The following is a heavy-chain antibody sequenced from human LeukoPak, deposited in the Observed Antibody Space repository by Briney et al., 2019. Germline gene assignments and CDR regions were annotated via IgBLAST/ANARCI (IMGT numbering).Heavy chain of an antibody. D-gene: IGHD2-2*01. J-gene: IGHJ4*02. Sequence: PSETLSRTCTVSGGSISSYYWSWIRQPPGKGLEWIGYIYYSGSTNYNPSLKSRVTISVDTSKNQFSLKLSSVTAADTAVYYCARVGIVVVPAAIPHFDYWGQGTLVTVSS. V-gene: IGHV4-59*01. CDR2: IYYSGST. CDR1: GGSISSYY. CDR3: ARVGIVVVPAAIPHFDY.